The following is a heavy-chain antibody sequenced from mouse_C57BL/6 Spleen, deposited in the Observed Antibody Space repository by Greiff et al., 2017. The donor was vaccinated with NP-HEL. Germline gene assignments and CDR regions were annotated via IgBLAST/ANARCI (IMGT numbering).Heavy chain of an antibody. CDR3: TRDGTTVVGYAMDY. CDR2: ISSGGDYI. Sequence: EVQLVESGEGLVKPGGSLKLSCAASGFTFSSYAMSWVRQTPEKRLEWVAYISSGGDYIYYADTVKGRFTISRDNARNTLYLQMSSLKSEDTAMYYCTRDGTTVVGYAMDYWGQGTSVTVSS. CDR1: GFTFSSYA. J-gene: IGHJ4*01. D-gene: IGHD1-1*01. V-gene: IGHV5-9-1*02.